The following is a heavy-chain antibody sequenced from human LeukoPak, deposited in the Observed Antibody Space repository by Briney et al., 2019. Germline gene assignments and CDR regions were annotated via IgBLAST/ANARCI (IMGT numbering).Heavy chain of an antibody. CDR2: LNTDGSST. Sequence: GGSLRLSCAASGFTFNNYWMHWVRQAPGKGLVWVSRLNTDGSSTTYADSVKGRFTISRDNAKNMLYLQMNSLRVEDTAVYYCVRQHTYHFDYWGQGTLVTGS. J-gene: IGHJ4*02. V-gene: IGHV3-74*01. D-gene: IGHD6-13*01. CDR1: GFTFNNYW. CDR3: VRQHTYHFDY.